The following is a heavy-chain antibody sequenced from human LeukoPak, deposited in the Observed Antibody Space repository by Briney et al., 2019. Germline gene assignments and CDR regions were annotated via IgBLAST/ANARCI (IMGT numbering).Heavy chain of an antibody. CDR3: ARECLDYHSNNWFDP. CDR1: GGSISSYY. CDR2: IYSNEIT. V-gene: IGHV4-4*07. D-gene: IGHD4/OR15-4a*01. Sequence: PSETLSLTCTVSGGSISSYYWSWIRQPAGKGLEWIGRIYSNEITNYNPSLKSRVTMSVDTPKNQFSLKLSSVTAADTAVYYCARECLDYHSNNWFDPWGQGTLVTVSS. J-gene: IGHJ5*02.